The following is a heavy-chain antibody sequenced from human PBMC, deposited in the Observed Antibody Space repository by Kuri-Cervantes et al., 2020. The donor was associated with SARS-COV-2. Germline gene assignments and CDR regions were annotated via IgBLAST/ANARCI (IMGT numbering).Heavy chain of an antibody. CDR3: ARGFSAVVVAHWYFDL. V-gene: IGHV4-61*01. CDR2: IYYTGST. CDR1: GGSVSSGTYY. Sequence: SETLSLTCTVSGGSVSSGTYYWSWIRQPPGKGLEYIGYIYYTGSTNYNPSLESRVTMSADTSKNQFSLKLSSVTAADTAVYYCARGFSAVVVAHWYFDLWGRGTLVTVSS. J-gene: IGHJ2*01. D-gene: IGHD3-22*01.